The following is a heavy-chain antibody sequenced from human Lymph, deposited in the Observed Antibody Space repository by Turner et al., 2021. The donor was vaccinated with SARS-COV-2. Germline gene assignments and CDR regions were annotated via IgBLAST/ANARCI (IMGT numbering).Heavy chain of an antibody. CDR1: GYSFTTYW. CDR2: IYPGDSNT. CDR3: ARRELGGSLGHIDY. Sequence: EVQLVQSGAEVKQPGESLQIPCRPSGYSFTTYWIGWGRQMPGKGLKRMGIIYPGDSNTRHSPSFQGQVTIAADKSISTAYLQWSSLKASDTAMYYCARRELGGSLGHIDYWGQGTLVTVSS. J-gene: IGHJ4*02. V-gene: IGHV5-51*01. D-gene: IGHD3-10*01.